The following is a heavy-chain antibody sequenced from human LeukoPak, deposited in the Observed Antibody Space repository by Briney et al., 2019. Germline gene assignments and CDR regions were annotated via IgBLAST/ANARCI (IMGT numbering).Heavy chain of an antibody. Sequence: GGSLRLSCAASGFTFSSYAMSWVRQAPGKGREWVSGISGSGGSTYYADSVTGRFTISRDNSKNTLYLQMNNLRAEDTAVYYCAKGQGGLVGATHFDYWGQGTLVTVPS. CDR1: GFTFSSYA. D-gene: IGHD1-26*01. J-gene: IGHJ4*02. V-gene: IGHV3-23*01. CDR2: ISGSGGST. CDR3: AKGQGGLVGATHFDY.